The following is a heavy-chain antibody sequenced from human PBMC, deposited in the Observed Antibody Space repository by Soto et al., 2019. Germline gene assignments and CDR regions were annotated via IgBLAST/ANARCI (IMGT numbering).Heavy chain of an antibody. Sequence: EVQLVESGGDLVQPGRSLRLSCAASGFNFNDYGLHPLRPPPPPPPHPLPPISWNSVSIGYADSVKGRFTISRDNAKNSLYLQMNTLRAEDTALYYCAKDMENGYNPYYYYGMDVWGQGTTVTVSS. V-gene: IGHV3-9*01. J-gene: IGHJ6*02. CDR3: AKDMENGYNPYYYYGMDV. CDR2: ISWNSVSI. CDR1: GFNFNDYG. D-gene: IGHD3-10*01.